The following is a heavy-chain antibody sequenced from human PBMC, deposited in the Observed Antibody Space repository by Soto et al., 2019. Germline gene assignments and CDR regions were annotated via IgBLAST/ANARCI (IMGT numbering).Heavy chain of an antibody. V-gene: IGHV3-48*02. CDR2: ISSSSSTI. D-gene: IGHD2-2*01. CDR1: GFTFSSYG. CDR3: ARALVPAAIYGMDV. J-gene: IGHJ6*02. Sequence: PGGSLRLSCAASGFTFSSYGMHWVRQSPGKGLEWVSYISSSSSTIYYADSVKGRFTISRDNAKNSLYLQMNSLRDEDTAVYYCARALVPAAIYGMDVWGQGTTVTVSS.